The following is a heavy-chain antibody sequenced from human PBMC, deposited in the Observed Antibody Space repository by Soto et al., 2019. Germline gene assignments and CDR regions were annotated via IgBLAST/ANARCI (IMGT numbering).Heavy chain of an antibody. V-gene: IGHV3-23*01. J-gene: IGHJ4*02. CDR1: GFTFSTYA. Sequence: GGSLRLSCAASGFTFSTYALSWVRQAPGKGLEWVSAISANGQGIYYADSVRGRFTISRNNSKNTIFLHMDSLRAEDTAVYYCAKDRNYPRDQFHYWGQGTLVTVSS. CDR3: AKDRNYPRDQFHY. D-gene: IGHD1-7*01. CDR2: ISANGQGI.